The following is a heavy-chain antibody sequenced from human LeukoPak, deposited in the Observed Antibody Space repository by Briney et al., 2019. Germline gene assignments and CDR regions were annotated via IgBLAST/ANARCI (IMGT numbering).Heavy chain of an antibody. CDR2: IYTSGST. CDR3: ARASYSYDINGWVPFDY. Sequence: SETLSLTCTVSGGSISSGSYYWGWIRQPAGKRLEWIGRIYTSGSTNYNPSLKSRVTISGDTSKNQFSLRLSSVTAADTAVYYCARASYSYDINGWVPFDYWGQGTLVTVSS. CDR1: GGSISSGSYY. D-gene: IGHD3-22*01. J-gene: IGHJ4*02. V-gene: IGHV4-61*02.